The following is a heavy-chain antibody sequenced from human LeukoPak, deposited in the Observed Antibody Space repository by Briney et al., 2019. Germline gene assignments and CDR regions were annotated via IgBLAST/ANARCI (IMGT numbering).Heavy chain of an antibody. CDR1: GYTFTSYA. CDR3: AADQGYYSHTLSC. V-gene: IGHV1-69*05. CDR2: IIPIFGTA. J-gene: IGHJ4*02. D-gene: IGHD3-22*01. Sequence: SVKVSCKASGYTFTSYAMNWVRQAPGQGLEWMGGIIPIFGTANYAQKFQGRVTITRDMSTGTAYMELSSLRSEDTAVYYCAADQGYYSHTLSCWGQGTLVTVSS.